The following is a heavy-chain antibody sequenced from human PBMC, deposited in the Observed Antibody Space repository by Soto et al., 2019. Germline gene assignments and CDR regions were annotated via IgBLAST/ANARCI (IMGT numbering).Heavy chain of an antibody. Sequence: NPSETLSLTCTVSGGSLSDSFWNWIRQPPGKGLEWVGEIHHSGISNYNPSLKSRVTMSVDTSKNQFYREMNSVTAADTAMYYCARNGNCSRPGWIVGWFDPWGPRNLVPVSS. J-gene: IGHJ5*02. CDR2: IHHSGIS. V-gene: IGHV4-34*10. CDR1: GGSLSDSF. CDR3: ARNGNCSRPGWIVGWFDP. D-gene: IGHD2-15*01.